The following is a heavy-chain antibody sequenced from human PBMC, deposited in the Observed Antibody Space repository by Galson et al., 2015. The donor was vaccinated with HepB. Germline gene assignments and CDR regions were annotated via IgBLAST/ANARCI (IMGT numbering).Heavy chain of an antibody. CDR1: GFPFNNAW. V-gene: IGHV3-15*01. CDR2: IKSKTDGETI. Sequence: SLRLSCAASGFPFNNAWMTWVRQAPGMGLEWVGRIKSKTDGETIDYAAPVKGRFTISRDDSKNRLYLQMDSLKPEDTAVYYCTTDVYYSTYWSWLDPWGQGTLV. CDR3: TTDVYYSTYWSWLDP. D-gene: IGHD2-8*02. J-gene: IGHJ5*02.